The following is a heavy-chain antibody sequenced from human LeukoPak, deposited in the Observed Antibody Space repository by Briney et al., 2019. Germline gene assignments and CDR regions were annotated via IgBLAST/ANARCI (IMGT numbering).Heavy chain of an antibody. J-gene: IGHJ4*02. CDR3: AKGLFSGYDKYLDS. D-gene: IGHD5-12*01. Sequence: GGSLRLSCVASGFAFETYTMNWVRQAPGKGLEWVSFISSTSSDISYADSVRDRFTISRDNAKNSLFLQMDSLRVEDTAVYYCAKGLFSGYDKYLDSWGQGTLVTVSS. CDR2: ISSTSSDI. CDR1: GFAFETYT. V-gene: IGHV3-21*04.